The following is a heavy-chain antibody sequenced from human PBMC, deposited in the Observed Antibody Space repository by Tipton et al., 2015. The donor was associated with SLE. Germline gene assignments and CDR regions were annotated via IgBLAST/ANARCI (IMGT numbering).Heavy chain of an antibody. CDR1: GGSISRYY. Sequence: TLSLTCTVSGGSISRYYWSWIRQPPGKGLEWIGYIYYSGSTNYNPSLKSRVTISVDTSKNQFSLKLSSVTAADTAVYYCARRVAARLPRWDYWGQGTLVTVSS. V-gene: IGHV4-59*12. CDR2: IYYSGST. D-gene: IGHD6-6*01. J-gene: IGHJ4*02. CDR3: ARRVAARLPRWDY.